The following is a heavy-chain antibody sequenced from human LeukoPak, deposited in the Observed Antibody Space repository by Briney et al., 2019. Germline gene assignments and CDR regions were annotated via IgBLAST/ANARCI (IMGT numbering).Heavy chain of an antibody. CDR3: ARHAAYYYDSSGYLDY. J-gene: IGHJ4*02. V-gene: IGHV4-39*01. CDR2: IYYSGST. D-gene: IGHD3-22*01. Sequence: SETLSLTCTVSGGSISSSSYYWGWIRQPPGKGLEWIGSIYYSGSTYYNPPLKSRVTISVDTSKNQFSLKLSSVTAADTAVYYCARHAAYYYDSSGYLDYWGQGTLVTVSS. CDR1: GGSISSSSYY.